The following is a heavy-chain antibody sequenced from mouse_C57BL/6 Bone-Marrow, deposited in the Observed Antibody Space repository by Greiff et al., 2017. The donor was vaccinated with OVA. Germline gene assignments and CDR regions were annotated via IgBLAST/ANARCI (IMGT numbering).Heavy chain of an antibody. J-gene: IGHJ1*03. CDR1: GYTFTSYW. CDR2: IHPNSGST. CDR3: ARGGFYYSNYVGWYFDV. Sequence: VQLQQPGAELVKPGASVKLSCKISGYTFTSYWMHWVKQRPGQGLEWIGMIHPNSGSTNYNEKFKSKATLTVDKSSSTAYMQLSSLTSEDSAVYYCARGGFYYSNYVGWYFDVWGTGTTVTVSS. D-gene: IGHD2-5*01. V-gene: IGHV1-64*01.